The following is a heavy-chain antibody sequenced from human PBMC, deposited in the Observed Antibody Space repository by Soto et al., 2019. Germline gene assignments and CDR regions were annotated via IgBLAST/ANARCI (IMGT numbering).Heavy chain of an antibody. V-gene: IGHV1-69*01. D-gene: IGHD3-22*01. CDR1: GGTFSSYA. CDR3: ARDYYDSSGYYRLLAPADDYYYGMDV. J-gene: IGHJ6*02. CDR2: IIPIFGTA. Sequence: QVQLVQSGAEVKKPGSSVKVSCKASGGTFSSYAISWVRQAPGQGLEWMGGIIPIFGTANYAQKFQGRVTFTADESTSTAYMELSSLRSEDTAVYYCARDYYDSSGYYRLLAPADDYYYGMDVWGQGTTVTVSS.